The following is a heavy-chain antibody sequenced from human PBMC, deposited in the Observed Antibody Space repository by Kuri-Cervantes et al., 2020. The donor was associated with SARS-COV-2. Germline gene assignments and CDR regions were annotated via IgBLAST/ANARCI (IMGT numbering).Heavy chain of an antibody. CDR3: ARMSLLQNDAFDI. CDR2: IIPILGTA. Sequence: SVKVSCKASGYTFSSYAISWVRQAPGQGLEWMGRIIPILGTANYAQKFQGRVTITADKSTSTAYMELSSLRSEDTAVYYCARMSLLQNDAFDIWGQGTMVTVSS. V-gene: IGHV1-69*04. D-gene: IGHD1-26*01. CDR1: GYTFSSYA. J-gene: IGHJ3*02.